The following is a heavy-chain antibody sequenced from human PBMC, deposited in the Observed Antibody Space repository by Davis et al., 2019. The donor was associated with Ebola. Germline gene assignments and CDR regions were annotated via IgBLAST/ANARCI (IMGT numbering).Heavy chain of an antibody. J-gene: IGHJ4*02. D-gene: IGHD6-19*01. CDR3: AASVRAVAGDY. V-gene: IGHV1-46*01. CDR1: GYTFTSYY. CDR2: INPSGGST. Sequence: ASVKVSCKASGYTFTSYYMHWVRQAPGQGLEWLGIINPSGGSTSYAQKFQGRVTMTRDTSTSTVYMELSSLRSEDTAVYYCAASVRAVAGDYWGQGTLVIVSS.